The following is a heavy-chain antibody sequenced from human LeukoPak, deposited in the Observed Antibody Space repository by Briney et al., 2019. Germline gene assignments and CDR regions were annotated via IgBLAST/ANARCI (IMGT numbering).Heavy chain of an antibody. V-gene: IGHV1-46*01. CDR1: GYTFTSYY. J-gene: IGHJ5*02. CDR3: ARGGIAAAGTAGSVRYNWFDP. D-gene: IGHD6-13*01. CDR2: INPSGGST. Sequence: ASVKVSCKASGYTFTSYYMHWVRQAPGQWLEWMGIINPSGGSTSYAQKFQGRVTMTRDTSTSTVYMGLSSLRSEDTAVYYCARGGIAAAGTAGSVRYNWFDPWGQGTLVTVSS.